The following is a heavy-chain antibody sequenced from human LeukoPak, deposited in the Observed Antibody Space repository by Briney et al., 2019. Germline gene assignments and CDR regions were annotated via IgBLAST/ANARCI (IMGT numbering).Heavy chain of an antibody. Sequence: SETLSLTCTVSGGSVSSGSYYWSWIRQPTGKGLEWIGYIYYSGSTYYNPSLKSRVTISVDTSKNQFSLKLSSVTAADTAVYYCAREWAHSSGSNDAFDIWGQGTMVTVSS. CDR3: AREWAHSSGSNDAFDI. D-gene: IGHD3-22*01. CDR1: GGSVSSGSYY. J-gene: IGHJ3*02. V-gene: IGHV4-30-4*08. CDR2: IYYSGST.